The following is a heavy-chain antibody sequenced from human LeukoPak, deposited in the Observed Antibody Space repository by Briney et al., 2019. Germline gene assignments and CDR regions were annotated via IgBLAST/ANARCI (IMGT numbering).Heavy chain of an antibody. V-gene: IGHV3-15*01. CDR2: IKSKSDGGTI. CDR3: TTDLDY. Sequence: GGSLRLSCAGAGFTFTDVWMSWVRQAPGKGLEWVGRIKSKSDGGTIDYAAPVKGRITVSRDDSRKTLSLELNNLKTEDTGVYYCTTDLDYWGQGTLVTVSS. CDR1: GFTFTDVW. J-gene: IGHJ4*02.